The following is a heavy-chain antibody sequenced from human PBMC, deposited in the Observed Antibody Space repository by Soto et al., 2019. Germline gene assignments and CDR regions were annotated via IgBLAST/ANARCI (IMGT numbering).Heavy chain of an antibody. V-gene: IGHV1-69*13. J-gene: IGHJ6*02. Sequence: GASVKVSCKASGGTFSSYAIIWVRQAPGQGLEWMGGIIPIFGTANYAQKFQGRVTITADESTSTAYMELSSLRSEDTAVYYCARDEGYCISTSCYRGNYYYYGMDVWGQGTTVTVSS. CDR3: ARDEGYCISTSCYRGNYYYYGMDV. CDR2: IIPIFGTA. CDR1: GGTFSSYA. D-gene: IGHD2-2*01.